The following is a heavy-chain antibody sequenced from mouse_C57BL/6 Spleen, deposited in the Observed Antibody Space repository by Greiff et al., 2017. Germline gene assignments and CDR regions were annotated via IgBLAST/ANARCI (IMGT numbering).Heavy chain of an antibody. Sequence: EVQLVESGGDLVKPGGSLKLSCAASGFTFSSYGLSWVRPTPDKRLEWVATISSGGSYTYYPDSVKGRFTISRDNAKNTLYLQMSSLKSEDTAMYYCARHLRYVDVWGTGTTVTVSS. J-gene: IGHJ1*03. CDR2: ISSGGSYT. V-gene: IGHV5-6*01. CDR3: ARHLRYVDV. CDR1: GFTFSSYG.